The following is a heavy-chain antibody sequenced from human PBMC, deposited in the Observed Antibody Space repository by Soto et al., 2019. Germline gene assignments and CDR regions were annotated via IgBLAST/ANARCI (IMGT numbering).Heavy chain of an antibody. Sequence: SETLSLTCAVYGGSFSGYYWSWIRQPPGKGLEWIGEINHSGSTNYNPSLKSRVTISVDTSKNQFSLKLSSVTAADTAVYYCARGRTLYCSGGSCYGSVWLDPWGQGTLVTVSS. D-gene: IGHD2-15*01. CDR1: GGSFSGYY. J-gene: IGHJ5*02. CDR2: INHSGST. CDR3: ARGRTLYCSGGSCYGSVWLDP. V-gene: IGHV4-34*01.